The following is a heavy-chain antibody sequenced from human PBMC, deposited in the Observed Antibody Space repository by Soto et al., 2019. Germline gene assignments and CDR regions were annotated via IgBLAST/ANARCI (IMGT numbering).Heavy chain of an antibody. CDR2: IIPIFGTA. D-gene: IGHD4-17*01. CDR1: GGPFSSYA. J-gene: IGHJ6*02. V-gene: IGHV1-69*13. Sequence: SVKVSCKASGGPFSSYAISWVRQAPGQGLEWMGGIIPIFGTANYAQKFQGRVTVTADESTSTAYMELSSLRSEDTAVYYCASANYGDYFYYGMDVWGQGTTVTVSS. CDR3: ASANYGDYFYYGMDV.